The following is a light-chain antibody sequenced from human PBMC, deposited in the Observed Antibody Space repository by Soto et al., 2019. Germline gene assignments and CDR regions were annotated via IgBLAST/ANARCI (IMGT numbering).Light chain of an antibody. CDR3: QQRSNWPPT. J-gene: IGKJ4*01. CDR1: QSVSSY. CDR2: DAS. V-gene: IGKV3-11*01. Sequence: EIVLTQSPATLSLSPGERATLSCRASQSVSSYLAWYQQKPGQAPRLLIDDASTRATGIPARFSGSGSGTDYPFTISSLEPADFAVYSCQQRSNWPPTFGGGTKVEIK.